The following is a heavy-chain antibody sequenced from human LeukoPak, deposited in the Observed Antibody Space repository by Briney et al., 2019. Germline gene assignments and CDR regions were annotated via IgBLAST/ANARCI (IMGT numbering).Heavy chain of an antibody. D-gene: IGHD3-10*01. Sequence: PSETLSLTCTVSGGSISSYYWSWIRQPPGKGLEWIGYIYYSGSTNYNPSLKSRVTISVDTSKNQFSLKLSSVTAADTAVYYCARDLGGSGTLSGYWGQGTLVTVSS. J-gene: IGHJ4*02. CDR2: IYYSGST. CDR3: ARDLGGSGTLSGY. CDR1: GGSISSYY. V-gene: IGHV4-59*01.